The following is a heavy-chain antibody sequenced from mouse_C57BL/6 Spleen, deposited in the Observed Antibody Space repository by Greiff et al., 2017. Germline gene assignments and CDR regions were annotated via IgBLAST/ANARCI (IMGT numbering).Heavy chain of an antibody. CDR3: ARGGNYYGSIYFDV. D-gene: IGHD1-1*01. V-gene: IGHV1-64*01. CDR1: GYTFTSYW. CDR2: IHPNSGST. J-gene: IGHJ1*03. Sequence: QVQLQQPGAELVKPGASVKLSCKASGYTFTSYWMHWVKQRPGQGLEWIGMIHPNSGSTNYNEKFKSKATLTVDKSSSTAYMQLSSLTSEDSAVYDCARGGNYYGSIYFDVWGTGTTVTVSS.